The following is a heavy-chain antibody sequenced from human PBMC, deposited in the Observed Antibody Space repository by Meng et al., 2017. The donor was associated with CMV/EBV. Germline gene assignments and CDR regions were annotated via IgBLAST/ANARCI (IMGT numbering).Heavy chain of an antibody. J-gene: IGHJ4*02. D-gene: IGHD2-2*02. CDR3: ARDGGYCSSTSCYNSSSWHLDY. CDR2: IKQDGSEK. V-gene: IGHV3-7*01. Sequence: GGSLRLSCAASGFTFSSYWMSWVRQAPGKGLGWVANIKQDGSEKYYVDSVKGRFTISRDNAKNSLYLQMNSLRAEDTAVYYCARDGGYCSSTSCYNSSSWHLDYWGQGTLVTVSS. CDR1: GFTFSSYW.